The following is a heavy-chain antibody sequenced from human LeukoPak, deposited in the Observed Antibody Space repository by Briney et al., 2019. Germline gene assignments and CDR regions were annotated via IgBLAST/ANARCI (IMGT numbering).Heavy chain of an antibody. Sequence: SETLSLTCTVSGGSISSSSYYWGWIRQPPGKGLEWIGSIYYSGSTYYNPSLKSRVTISVDTSKNQFSLKLSSVTAADTAVYYCARPAIRKDIVVVPAGYNWFDPWGQGTLVTVSS. CDR1: GGSISSSSYY. V-gene: IGHV4-39*07. D-gene: IGHD2-2*01. CDR2: IYYSGST. CDR3: ARPAIRKDIVVVPAGYNWFDP. J-gene: IGHJ5*02.